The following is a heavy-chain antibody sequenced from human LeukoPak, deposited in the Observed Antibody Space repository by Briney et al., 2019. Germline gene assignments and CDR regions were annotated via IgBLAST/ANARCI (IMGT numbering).Heavy chain of an antibody. Sequence: SETLSLTCNVSGGSINNYYWSWIRQPPGKGLEWIGYIYYSGSTNYNPSLKSRVTISVDTSKNQFSLKLSSVTAADTAVYYCARHCPNVVSYLDWGQGTLVTVSS. J-gene: IGHJ4*02. V-gene: IGHV4-59*08. CDR3: ARHCPNVVSYLD. D-gene: IGHD2-8*01. CDR1: GGSINNYY. CDR2: IYYSGST.